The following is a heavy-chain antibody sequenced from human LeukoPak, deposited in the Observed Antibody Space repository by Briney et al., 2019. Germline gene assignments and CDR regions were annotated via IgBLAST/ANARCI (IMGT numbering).Heavy chain of an antibody. Sequence: ASVKVSCKASGYSFTGYYMHWVRQAPGQGLEWRGWINPNSGGTNDAQKFQGRVTLTRDTSISTAYMELSRLRSDDTAVYYCARNGIAVAGYDYWGQGTVVTVSS. V-gene: IGHV1-2*02. J-gene: IGHJ4*02. CDR1: GYSFTGYY. D-gene: IGHD6-19*01. CDR3: ARNGIAVAGYDY. CDR2: INPNSGGT.